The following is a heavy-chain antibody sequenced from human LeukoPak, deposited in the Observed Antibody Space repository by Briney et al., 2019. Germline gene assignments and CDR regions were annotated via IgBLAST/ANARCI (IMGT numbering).Heavy chain of an antibody. CDR1: GGSISSYY. J-gene: IGHJ4*02. CDR3: AIYYYDSSGYYSL. Sequence: SETLSLTCTVSGGSISSYYWNWVRQPPGKGLEWIGYIYSSASTNYNPSLESRVTMSVDTSKNQFSLKLSSVTAADTAVYYCAIYYYDSSGYYSLWGQGTLVTVSS. D-gene: IGHD3-22*01. CDR2: IYSSAST. V-gene: IGHV4-4*09.